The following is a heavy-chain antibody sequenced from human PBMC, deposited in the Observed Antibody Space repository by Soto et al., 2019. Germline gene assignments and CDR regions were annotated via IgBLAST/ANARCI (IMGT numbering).Heavy chain of an antibody. D-gene: IGHD6-13*01. J-gene: IGHJ5*02. V-gene: IGHV3-21*01. CDR3: TRDASRDSSARGWFDP. CDR2: ISSNSAYI. CDR1: GFTSRSFT. Sequence: GGSLRLSCAASGFTSRSFTMNWVRQAPGKGLEWVSTISSNSAYIYYTDALRGRFTISRDNAKNSLHLQMNSLRAEDTAVYYCTRDASRDSSARGWFDPWGPGTLVTDSS.